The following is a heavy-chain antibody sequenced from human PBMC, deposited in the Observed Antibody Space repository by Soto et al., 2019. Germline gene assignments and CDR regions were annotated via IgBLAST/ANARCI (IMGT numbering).Heavy chain of an antibody. CDR2: IYYTGST. D-gene: IGHD2-2*01. V-gene: IGHV4-59*01. CDR1: VGSISSYY. J-gene: IGHJ6*02. CDR3: ARGGVVVPAVTPLDV. Sequence: TLSLTCTVSVGSISSYYWSWIRQPPGKGLEWIGYIYYTGSTNYNPSLKSRVSISVDTSKNQFSLKLRSVTAADTATYFCARGGVVVPAVTPLDVWGQGTTVTVSS.